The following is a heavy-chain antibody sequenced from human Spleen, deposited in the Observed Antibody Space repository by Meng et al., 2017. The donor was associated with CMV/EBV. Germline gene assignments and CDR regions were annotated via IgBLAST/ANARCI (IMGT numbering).Heavy chain of an antibody. CDR3: ARILWFGELSFGY. D-gene: IGHD3-10*01. Sequence: KASGYTFTSYYTHWVRQAPGQGLEWMGIINPSGGSATYAQRFQGRVTMTSDTSTNTVYMQLSSLRSEDTAIYYCARILWFGELSFGYWGQGALVTVSS. V-gene: IGHV1-46*01. CDR2: INPSGGSA. J-gene: IGHJ4*02. CDR1: GYTFTSYY.